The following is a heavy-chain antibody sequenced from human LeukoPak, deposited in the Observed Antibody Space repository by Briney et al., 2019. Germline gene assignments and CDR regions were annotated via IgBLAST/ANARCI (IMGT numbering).Heavy chain of an antibody. V-gene: IGHV3-48*03. D-gene: IGHD6-13*01. CDR3: ARGRAAYYYYYYMDV. Sequence: PGGSLRLSCTASGSTFSSYEMNWVRQAPGKGLEWVSYIGSSDSTIYYADSVKGRFTISRDNAKNSLYLQMNSLRAEDTAVYYCARGRAAYYYYYYMDVWGKGTTVTISS. CDR1: GSTFSSYE. CDR2: IGSSDSTI. J-gene: IGHJ6*03.